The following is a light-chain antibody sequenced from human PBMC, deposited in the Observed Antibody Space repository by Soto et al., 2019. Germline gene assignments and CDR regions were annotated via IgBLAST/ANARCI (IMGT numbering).Light chain of an antibody. CDR3: QQYNSYSVA. CDR2: AAS. CDR1: QTISNR. Sequence: DIQMTQSPSTLSASVGDRVTITCRASQTISNRLAWYQQKPGKAPKVLIYAASSLQSGVPSRFSGSGSGTDFTLTISSLQPDDFATYYCQQYNSYSVAFGQGTRLEIK. J-gene: IGKJ5*01. V-gene: IGKV1-5*01.